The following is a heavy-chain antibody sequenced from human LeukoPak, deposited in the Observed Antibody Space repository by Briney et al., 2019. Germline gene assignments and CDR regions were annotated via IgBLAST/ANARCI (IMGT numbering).Heavy chain of an antibody. Sequence: GGSLRLSCAASGFTFDDYAMHWVRQAPGKGLEWVSGISWNSGSIGYADSVKGRFTISRDNAKNSLYLQMNSLRAEDTALHYCAKDRWSSSTSFLFDYWGQGTLVTVSS. CDR1: GFTFDDYA. J-gene: IGHJ4*02. V-gene: IGHV3-9*01. CDR2: ISWNSGSI. D-gene: IGHD2-2*01. CDR3: AKDRWSSSTSFLFDY.